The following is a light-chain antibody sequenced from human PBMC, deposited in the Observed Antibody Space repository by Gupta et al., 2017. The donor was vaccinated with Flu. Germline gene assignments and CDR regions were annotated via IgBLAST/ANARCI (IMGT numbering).Light chain of an antibody. Sequence: EIVMTQSPATLSVSPGERATLSCRASQSVSSNLAWYQQKPGQAPRILIPARFSGSGSGTEFTLTISSLQSEDFAVYYCQQYNNWPFTFGPGTKVDIK. CDR1: QSVSSN. CDR3: QQYNNWPFT. J-gene: IGKJ3*01. V-gene: IGKV3-15*01.